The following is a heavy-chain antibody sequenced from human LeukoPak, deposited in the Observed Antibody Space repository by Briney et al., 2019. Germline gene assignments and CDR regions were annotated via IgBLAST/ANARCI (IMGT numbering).Heavy chain of an antibody. V-gene: IGHV4-30-2*01. Sequence: SETLSLTCAVSGGSISSGGYSWSWIRQPPGKDLEWIGYIYHSGSTYYNPSLKSRVTISVDRSKNQFSLKLSSVTAADTAVYYCARDLGTTEDAFDIWGQGTMVTVSS. CDR3: ARDLGTTEDAFDI. CDR1: GGSISSGGYS. D-gene: IGHD4-17*01. J-gene: IGHJ3*02. CDR2: IYHSGST.